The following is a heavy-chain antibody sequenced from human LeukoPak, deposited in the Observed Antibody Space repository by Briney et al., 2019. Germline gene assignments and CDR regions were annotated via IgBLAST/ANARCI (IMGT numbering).Heavy chain of an antibody. D-gene: IGHD2/OR15-2a*01. Sequence: ASVKVSCKASGYTFTSYDINWVRQATGQGIEWMGWMNPNSGNTGYAQKFQGRVTMTRNTSISTAYMELSSLRSEDTAVYYCARGLSIGRGFYYMDVWGKGTTVTVSS. CDR1: GYTFTSYD. CDR2: MNPNSGNT. V-gene: IGHV1-8*01. J-gene: IGHJ6*03. CDR3: ARGLSIGRGFYYMDV.